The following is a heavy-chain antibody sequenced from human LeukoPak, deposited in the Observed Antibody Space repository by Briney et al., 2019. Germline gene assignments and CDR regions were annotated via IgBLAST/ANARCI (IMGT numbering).Heavy chain of an antibody. J-gene: IGHJ4*02. D-gene: IGHD3-16*01. CDR1: GFTFSSYE. CDR2: ISSSGTTK. V-gene: IGHV3-48*03. CDR3: ARDPAVSYDYVWGSFAGY. Sequence: GGSLRLSCAASGFTFSSYEMNWARQAPGKGLEWISYISSSGTTKYYADSVKGRFTISRDNAKNSLYLQMNSLRAEDTAVYYCARDPAVSYDYVWGSFAGYWGQGTLVTVSS.